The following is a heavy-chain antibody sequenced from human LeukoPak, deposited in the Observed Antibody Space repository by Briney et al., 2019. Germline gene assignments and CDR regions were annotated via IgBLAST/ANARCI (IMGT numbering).Heavy chain of an antibody. CDR3: ARDRGWYHADS. CDR2: IYYSGRT. Sequence: PSETLSLTCTVSGGSISSDYWSWIRQPPGKGLEWIGYIYYSGRTYYNPSLKSRITISVDTSKNQFSLKLSSVTAADTAVYYCARDRGWYHADSWGQGTLVTVSS. V-gene: IGHV4-59*01. J-gene: IGHJ4*02. D-gene: IGHD6-19*01. CDR1: GGSISSDY.